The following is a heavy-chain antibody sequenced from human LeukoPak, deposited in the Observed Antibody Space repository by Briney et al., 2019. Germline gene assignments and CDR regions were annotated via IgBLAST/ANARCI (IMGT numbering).Heavy chain of an antibody. CDR1: GYTFTGYY. CDR3: ARTGYSSGGPSGYAFDI. CDR2: INPDSGDT. V-gene: IGHV1-2*02. J-gene: IGHJ3*02. D-gene: IGHD6-19*01. Sequence: ASVKVSCKASGYTFTGYYMHWVRQAPGQGLEWMGWINPDSGDTKYAQKFEGRVTMTRDTSISTAYMELSRLRSDDTAVYYCARTGYSSGGPSGYAFDIWGQGTMVTVSS.